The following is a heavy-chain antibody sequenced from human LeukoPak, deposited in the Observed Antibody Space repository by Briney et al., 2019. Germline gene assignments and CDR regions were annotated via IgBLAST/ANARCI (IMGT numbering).Heavy chain of an antibody. V-gene: IGHV3-30-3*01. D-gene: IGHD1-26*01. CDR2: ISYDGSNK. CDR3: ARGEEVGIVEPLDY. CDR1: GFTFSSYA. Sequence: GGSLRLSCAASGFTFSSYAMHWVRQAPGKGLEWVAVISYDGSNKYYADSVKGRFTISRDNSKNTLYLQMNSLRAEDTAVYYCARGEEVGIVEPLDYWGQGTLVTVSS. J-gene: IGHJ4*02.